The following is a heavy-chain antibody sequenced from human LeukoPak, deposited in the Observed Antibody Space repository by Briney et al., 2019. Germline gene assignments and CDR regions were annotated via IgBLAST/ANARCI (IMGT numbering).Heavy chain of an antibody. D-gene: IGHD6-6*01. J-gene: IGHJ4*02. CDR1: GYTLTGYY. Sequence: ASVKVSCKVSGYTLTGYYIHWVRQAPGQGLEWMGCINPDSGVTIYARKFQGRVTTTKDTPIGTAYLELSSLRSDDTAVYYCARAGPTATRLNDGGSFDYWGQGTLVTVSS. V-gene: IGHV1-2*02. CDR2: INPDSGVT. CDR3: ARAGPTATRLNDGGSFDY.